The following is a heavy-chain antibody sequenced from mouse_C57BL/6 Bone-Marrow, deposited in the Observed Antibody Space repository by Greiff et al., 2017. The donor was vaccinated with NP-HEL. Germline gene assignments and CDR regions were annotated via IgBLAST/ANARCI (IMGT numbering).Heavy chain of an antibody. J-gene: IGHJ1*03. CDR3: ARDITTVVGWYFDV. CDR1: GYSITSGYY. V-gene: IGHV3-6*01. Sequence: EVQVVESGPGLVTPSQTLSLTCSVTGYSITSGYYWNWIRQFPGNKLEWMGYISDDGSNNNNPSHKNRISITSDTSKNQVFLKLNSVTTEDTATYYCARDITTVVGWYFDVWGTGTTVTVSS. D-gene: IGHD1-1*01. CDR2: ISDDGSN.